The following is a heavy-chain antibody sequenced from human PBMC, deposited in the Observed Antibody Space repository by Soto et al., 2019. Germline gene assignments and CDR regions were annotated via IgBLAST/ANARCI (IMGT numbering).Heavy chain of an antibody. Sequence: ASVKVSCKASGYTFTGYYMHWVRQAPGQGLEWMGWINPNSGGTNYAQKFQGRVTMTRDTSISTAYMELSRLRSDDTAVYYCARAARITIFGVVIIYGMDVWGQGTTVTVSS. CDR1: GYTFTGYY. J-gene: IGHJ6*02. D-gene: IGHD3-3*01. CDR3: ARAARITIFGVVIIYGMDV. V-gene: IGHV1-2*02. CDR2: INPNSGGT.